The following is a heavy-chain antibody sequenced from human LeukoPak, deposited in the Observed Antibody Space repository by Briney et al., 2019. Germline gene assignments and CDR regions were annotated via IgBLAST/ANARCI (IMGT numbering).Heavy chain of an antibody. CDR1: GFTFDDYD. Sequence: PGGSLRLSCAASGFTFDDYDMTWVRQAPGKGLEWVSGINWTGGTTGYADSVKGRFTISRDNAKNSLYLQMNSLRAEDTAVYYCARGFTIFGVVNDAFDIWGQGTMVTVSS. D-gene: IGHD3-3*01. CDR3: ARGFTIFGVVNDAFDI. J-gene: IGHJ3*02. V-gene: IGHV3-20*04. CDR2: INWTGGTT.